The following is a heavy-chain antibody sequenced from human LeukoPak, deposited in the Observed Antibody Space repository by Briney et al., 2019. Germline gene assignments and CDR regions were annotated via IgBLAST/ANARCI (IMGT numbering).Heavy chain of an antibody. CDR3: AREYSSSSGRAFDI. CDR2: IGGRDGST. J-gene: IGHJ3*02. CDR1: GFTFGSYG. V-gene: IGHV3-23*01. Sequence: GVSLRLSCAASGFTFGSYGMSWVRQAPGKGLEWVSAIGGRDGSTYYADSVKGRSTISRDNSKNTLYVQMNSLRADDTAVYYCAREYSSSSGRAFDIWGQGTMVTVSS. D-gene: IGHD6-6*01.